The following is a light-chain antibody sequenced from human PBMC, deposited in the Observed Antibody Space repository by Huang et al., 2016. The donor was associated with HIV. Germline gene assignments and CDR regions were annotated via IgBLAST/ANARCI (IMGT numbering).Light chain of an antibody. V-gene: IGKV3-20*01. CDR3: QQYERPPDT. J-gene: IGKJ3*01. CDR2: GAS. Sequence: EIVLTQSPGTLSLSPGERATLSCRASQSVGIYLACYQQKPGQAPRLLIYGASTRVTGIPDRFSGGGSGTDFTLSISRLEPEDFAVYYCQQYERPPDTFGPGTKVNIK. CDR1: QSVGIY.